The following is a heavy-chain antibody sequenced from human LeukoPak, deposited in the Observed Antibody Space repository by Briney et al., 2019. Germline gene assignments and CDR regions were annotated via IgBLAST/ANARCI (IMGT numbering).Heavy chain of an antibody. D-gene: IGHD3-22*01. Sequence: GGSLRLSCAASGFTFSSHAMHWVRQAPGKGLEWVAVISYDGSNKYYADSVKGRFTISRDNSKNTLYLQMNSLRAEDTAVYYCARGAYYYDSSGYYPMDVWGKGTTVTVSS. CDR1: GFTFSSHA. J-gene: IGHJ6*03. V-gene: IGHV3-30-3*01. CDR2: ISYDGSNK. CDR3: ARGAYYYDSSGYYPMDV.